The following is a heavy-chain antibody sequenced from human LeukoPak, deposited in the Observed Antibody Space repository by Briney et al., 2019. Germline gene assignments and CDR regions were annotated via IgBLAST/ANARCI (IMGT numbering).Heavy chain of an antibody. D-gene: IGHD6-13*01. CDR1: GFTFNNYA. J-gene: IGHJ6*03. CDR2: ITGSGAST. CDR3: ARNQDSSWYYYYMDV. Sequence: SGGSLRLSCAASGFTFNNYAMTWVRQAPGKGLEWVTTITGSGASTYSADSVRGRFIISRDNSKNTLFLQMNSLRADDTAVYYCARNQDSSWYYYYMDVWGIGTMVTVSS. V-gene: IGHV3-23*01.